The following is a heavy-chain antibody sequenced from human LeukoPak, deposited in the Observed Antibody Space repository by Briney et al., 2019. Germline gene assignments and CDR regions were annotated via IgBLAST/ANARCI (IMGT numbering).Heavy chain of an antibody. CDR2: IYYNGYT. CDR1: GGSISSYY. Sequence: SETLSLTCRVSGGSISSYYWSWIRQPPGKGLEWIGYIYYNGYTNYNPSLKSRVTISVDTSKNQFSLQLSSVSAADTAVYYCARVSAAARTFDSWGQGTLVTVSS. CDR3: ARVSAAARTFDS. V-gene: IGHV4-59*01. D-gene: IGHD6-6*01. J-gene: IGHJ4*02.